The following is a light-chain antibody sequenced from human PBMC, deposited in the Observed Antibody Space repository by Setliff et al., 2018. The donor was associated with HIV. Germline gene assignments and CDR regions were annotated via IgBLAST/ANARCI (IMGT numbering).Light chain of an antibody. CDR2: EVT. J-gene: IGLJ3*02. CDR3: SSSAGTNTCEV. CDR1: SSDVGGYNY. V-gene: IGLV2-8*01. Sequence: QSALTQPPSASGSPGQSVTISCTGTSSDVGGYNYVSWYQQLPGKAPKLMIYEVTKRPSGVPDRFSGSKSGNTASLTVSGLQTEDEADYYCSSSAGTNTCEVFGGGTKVTVL.